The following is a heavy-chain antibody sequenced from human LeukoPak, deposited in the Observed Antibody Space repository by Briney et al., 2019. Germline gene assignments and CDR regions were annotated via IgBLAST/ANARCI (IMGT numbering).Heavy chain of an antibody. J-gene: IGHJ4*02. CDR2: ISGSGGST. CDR1: GFTFSSYA. Sequence: GALRLSCAASGFTFSSYAMSWVRQAPGKGLEWVSAISGSGGSTYYADSVKGRFTISRDNSKNTLYLQMYSLRAEDTAVYYCAKVEGASKASVYWGQGALVTVSS. CDR3: AKVEGASKASVY. D-gene: IGHD1-1*01. V-gene: IGHV3-23*01.